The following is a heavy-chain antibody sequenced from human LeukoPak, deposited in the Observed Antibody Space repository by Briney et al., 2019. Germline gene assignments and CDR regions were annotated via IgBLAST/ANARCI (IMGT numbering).Heavy chain of an antibody. D-gene: IGHD7-27*01. CDR1: GGTFSSYA. J-gene: IGHJ6*02. Sequence: ASVTVSCKASGGTFSSYAISWVRQAPGQGLEWMGGIIPIFGTANYAQKFQGRVTITADESTSTAYMELSSLRSEDTAVYYCALTGDFRSPFHGMDVWGQGTTVTVSS. CDR2: IIPIFGTA. CDR3: ALTGDFRSPFHGMDV. V-gene: IGHV1-69*13.